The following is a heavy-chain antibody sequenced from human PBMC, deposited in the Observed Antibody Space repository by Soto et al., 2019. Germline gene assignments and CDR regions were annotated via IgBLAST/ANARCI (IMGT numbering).Heavy chain of an antibody. CDR1: DFTVMSYW. V-gene: IGHV3-7*01. CDR2: IKEDGSEI. D-gene: IGHD3-16*01. CDR3: ARDIGFDYVN. J-gene: IGHJ4*02. Sequence: LRLSCAVSDFTVMSYWMSWVRQAPGKGLEWVASIKEDGSEIYYLQSVRGRFTISRDSAGNALHLAMNYLSAEDTGVYFCARDIGFDYVNWGQGTLVTVSS.